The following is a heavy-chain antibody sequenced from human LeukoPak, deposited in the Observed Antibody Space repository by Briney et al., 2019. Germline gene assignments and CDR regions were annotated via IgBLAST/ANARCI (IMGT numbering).Heavy chain of an antibody. D-gene: IGHD6-6*01. V-gene: IGHV4-59*01. CDR2: IYSSGST. CDR3: ARGGPTIAARRTFDY. CDR1: GGSISSYC. Sequence: SETLSLTCTVSGGSISSYCWSWIRQPPGKGLEWIRHIYSSGSTNDKPSLKSRVTMSVDTSKNQYSLKLTSVTAADTAVYYCARGGPTIAARRTFDYWGQGTLVTVSS. J-gene: IGHJ4*02.